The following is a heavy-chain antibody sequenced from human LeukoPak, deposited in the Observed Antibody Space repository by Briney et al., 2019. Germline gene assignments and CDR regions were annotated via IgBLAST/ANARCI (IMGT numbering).Heavy chain of an antibody. V-gene: IGHV1-2*02. Sequence: GASVKVSCKASGYTFTGYYMHWVRQAPGQGLEWMGWINPNSGGTYYAQKFQGRVTMTRDTSISTAYMELPRLRSDDTAVYYCERDMVKSSTSPHGYWGQGALVTVSS. CDR2: INPNSGGT. CDR1: GYTFTGYY. D-gene: IGHD2-2*01. J-gene: IGHJ4*02. CDR3: ERDMVKSSTSPHGY.